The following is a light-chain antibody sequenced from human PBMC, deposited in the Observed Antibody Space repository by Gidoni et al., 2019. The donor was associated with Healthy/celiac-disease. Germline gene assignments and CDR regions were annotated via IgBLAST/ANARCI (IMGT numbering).Light chain of an antibody. Sequence: SYELTQPPSVSVSPGQTARITCSGNALPKQYASWYQQKPGQAPVLVIYKDRERPSGIPERFSGSSSGTTVTLTISGVQAEDEADYYCQSAASSGGWVFGGGTKLTVL. V-gene: IGLV3-25*03. CDR1: ALPKQY. CDR2: KDR. J-gene: IGLJ3*02. CDR3: QSAASSGGWV.